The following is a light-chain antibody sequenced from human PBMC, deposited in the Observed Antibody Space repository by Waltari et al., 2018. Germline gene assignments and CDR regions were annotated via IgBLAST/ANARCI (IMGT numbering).Light chain of an antibody. V-gene: IGLV1-47*01. CDR2: MNN. CDR1: TSNIGRNY. J-gene: IGLJ3*02. Sequence: QSVLTQPPSASGTPGQRVTISCSGGTSNIGRNYVYWYQQFPGTAPKLLVYMNNERPSGVPDRISGSKSGTSASLPISGLRSEDEADYYCATWDGSLTAWVFGGGTKLTVL. CDR3: ATWDGSLTAWV.